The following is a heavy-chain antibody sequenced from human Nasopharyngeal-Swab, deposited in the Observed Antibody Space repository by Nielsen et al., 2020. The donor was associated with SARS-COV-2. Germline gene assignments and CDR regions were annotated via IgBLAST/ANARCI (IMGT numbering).Heavy chain of an antibody. D-gene: IGHD3-16*02. V-gene: IGHV1-18*01. Sequence: ASVKVSCKASGYTFTSYGISWVRQAPGQGLEWMGWISAYNGNTNFAQRLRGRVTMTTDTSTSTAYMELRSLRSDDTAVYYCARDRPYYDYVWGSYRPRVAFDIWGQGTMVTVSS. J-gene: IGHJ3*02. CDR2: ISAYNGNT. CDR3: ARDRPYYDYVWGSYRPRVAFDI. CDR1: GYTFTSYG.